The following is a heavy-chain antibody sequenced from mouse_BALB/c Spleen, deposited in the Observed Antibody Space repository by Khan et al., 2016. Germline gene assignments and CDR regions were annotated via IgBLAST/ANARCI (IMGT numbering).Heavy chain of an antibody. J-gene: IGHJ1*01. CDR2: INSNGGST. V-gene: IGHV5-6-3*01. CDR1: GFTFSSYG. CDR3: ARGITTVRYFDV. Sequence: EVELVESGGGLVQPGGSLKLSCAASGFTFSSYGMSWVRQTPDKRLELVATINSNGGSTYYPDSVKGRFTISRDNAKNNLYLQMSSLKSEDTAMYYCARGITTVRYFDVWGAGTTVTVSS. D-gene: IGHD1-1*01.